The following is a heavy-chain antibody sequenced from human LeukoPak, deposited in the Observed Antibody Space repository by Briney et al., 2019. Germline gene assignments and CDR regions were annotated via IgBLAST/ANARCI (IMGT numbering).Heavy chain of an antibody. D-gene: IGHD1-1*01. V-gene: IGHV3-23*01. CDR1: GFTFSNYA. CDR2: ITSSGSST. J-gene: IGHJ2*01. CDR3: ARIGTSPGFFYWYFDL. Sequence: PGGSLRLSCAASGFTFSNYAMTWVRQAPGKGLEWVSTITSSGSSTYDADSVRGRLTISRDNSNNTLFLQMNSLRADDTATYFCARIGTSPGFFYWYFDLWGRGTLVTVSS.